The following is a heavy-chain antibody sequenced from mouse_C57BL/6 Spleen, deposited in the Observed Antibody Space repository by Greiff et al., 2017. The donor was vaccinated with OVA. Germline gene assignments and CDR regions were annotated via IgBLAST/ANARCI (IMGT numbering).Heavy chain of an antibody. V-gene: IGHV5-4*01. J-gene: IGHJ2*01. D-gene: IGHD4-1*01. Sequence: EVQLVESGGGLVKPGGSLKLSCAASGFTFSSYAMSWVRQTPEKRLEWVATISDGGSYTYYPDNVKGRFTISRDNAKNNLYLQMSHLKSEDTAMYYCAREAGTNYFDYWAKAPLSQSPQ. CDR1: GFTFSSYA. CDR3: AREAGTNYFDY. CDR2: ISDGGSYT.